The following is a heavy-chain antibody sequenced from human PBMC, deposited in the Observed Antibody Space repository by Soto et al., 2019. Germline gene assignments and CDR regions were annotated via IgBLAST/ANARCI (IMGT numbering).Heavy chain of an antibody. V-gene: IGHV4-30-4*02. J-gene: IGHJ5*02. D-gene: IGHD6-6*01. CDR1: GGSISSGDYY. Sequence: PSETLSLTCTVSGGSISSGDYYWSWIRQPPGKGLEWIGYIYYSGSTYYNPSLKSRVTISVDTSKNQFSLKLSSVTAADTAVYYCASIAARANWFDPWGQGTLVTVSS. CDR2: IYYSGST. CDR3: ASIAARANWFDP.